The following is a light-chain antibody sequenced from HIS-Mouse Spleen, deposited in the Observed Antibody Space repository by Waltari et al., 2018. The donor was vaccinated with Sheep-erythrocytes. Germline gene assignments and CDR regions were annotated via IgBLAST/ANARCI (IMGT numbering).Light chain of an antibody. V-gene: IGLV2-14*03. J-gene: IGLJ1*01. CDR2: DSS. Sequence: QSALTQPASVSGSPGQSITIPCTGTSSDVGGYNYVSWYQQHPGKAPKLMIYDSSNRPSGVSNRFSGSKSGNTASLTISGLQAEDEADYYCSSYTSSSTLVFGTGTKVTVL. CDR3: SSYTSSSTLV. CDR1: SSDVGGYNY.